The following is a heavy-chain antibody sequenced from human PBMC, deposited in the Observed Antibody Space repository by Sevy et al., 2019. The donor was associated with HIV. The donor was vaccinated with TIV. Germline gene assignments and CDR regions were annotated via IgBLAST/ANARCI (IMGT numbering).Heavy chain of an antibody. CDR3: ARGLPGSSTNTQLIYGMDV. CDR1: GYTFTSYG. D-gene: IGHD2-2*01. J-gene: IGHJ6*02. Sequence: ASVKVSCKASGYTFTSYGISWVRQAPGQGLEWMGWISAYNGNTNYAQKLQGRVTMTTDTSTSTAYMERRSLRSDDTAVYYCARGLPGSSTNTQLIYGMDVWGQGTTVTVSS. CDR2: ISAYNGNT. V-gene: IGHV1-18*01.